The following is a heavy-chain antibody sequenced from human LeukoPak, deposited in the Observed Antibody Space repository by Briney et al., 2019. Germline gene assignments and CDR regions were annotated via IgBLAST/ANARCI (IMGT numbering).Heavy chain of an antibody. V-gene: IGHV3-21*01. Sequence: GGSLRLSCAASGFTFSSYSMNWVRQAPGKGLEWVSSISSSSSYIYYADSVKGRFTISRDNAKNSLYLQMNSLRAEDTAVYYCARDAAARGFFDYWGQGTLVTVSS. J-gene: IGHJ4*02. CDR2: ISSSSSYI. CDR1: GFTFSSYS. D-gene: IGHD6-6*01. CDR3: ARDAAARGFFDY.